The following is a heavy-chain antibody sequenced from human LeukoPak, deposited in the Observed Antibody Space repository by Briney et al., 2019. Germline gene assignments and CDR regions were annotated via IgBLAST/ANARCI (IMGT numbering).Heavy chain of an antibody. J-gene: IGHJ4*02. CDR2: VDSRGVTT. V-gene: IGHV3-23*01. Sequence: GGSLRLSCAASGFTFSVHAVTWVRQAPGKGLEWVSGVDSRGVTTEYADSVKGRFTISRDNSKNTLYLQMHSLRAEDTAVYYCATVPRGGNSGVFFDYWGQGTLVTVSS. D-gene: IGHD4-23*01. CDR3: ATVPRGGNSGVFFDY. CDR1: GFTFSVHA.